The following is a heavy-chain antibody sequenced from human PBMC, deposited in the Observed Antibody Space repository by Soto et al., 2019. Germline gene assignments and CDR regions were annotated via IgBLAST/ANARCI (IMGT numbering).Heavy chain of an antibody. J-gene: IGHJ4*02. CDR2: IDSDDGKT. Sequence: VQLLESGGGLIQPGGSLRLSCVASGFTFSSYAMNWVRQGPGTGLEWVAVIDSDDGKTYYANAVKGRFSISRDNSKNTLFLQMNILRVEDTATYYCVKAGYTSGLLWGQGTLVTV. V-gene: IGHV3-23*01. CDR1: GFTFSSYA. D-gene: IGHD6-25*01. CDR3: VKAGYTSGLL.